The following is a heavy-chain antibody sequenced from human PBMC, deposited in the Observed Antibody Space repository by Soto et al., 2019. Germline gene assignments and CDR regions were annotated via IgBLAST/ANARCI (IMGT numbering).Heavy chain of an antibody. CDR1: GLTFSNYA. D-gene: IGHD4-17*01. V-gene: IGHV3-30-3*01. CDR3: ARESSSTVTTGGGGSAKDY. J-gene: IGHJ4*02. CDR2: ISYDGTNR. Sequence: QVHLVESGGGVVQPGRSLRLSCAASGLTFSNYAMHWVRQAPGKGLEWVAFISYDGTNRCYPDSVKGRFTISRDNSKNXLXXQMNSLKTADTAVYYCARESSSTVTTGGGGSAKDYWGQGTLVTVSS.